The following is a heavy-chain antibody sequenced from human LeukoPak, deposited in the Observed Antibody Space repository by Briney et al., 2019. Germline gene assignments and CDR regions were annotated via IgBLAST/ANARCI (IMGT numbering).Heavy chain of an antibody. D-gene: IGHD1-1*01. J-gene: IGHJ5*02. CDR3: ARDGGTVWYDT. CDR1: GFTISRYW. Sequence: GGSLRLSCGASGFTISRYWMSWVRQAPGKGLEWVANIKQDGSERTYVDSVKGRFTISIDNAKNSLYLQMNSLRVEDTAMYYCARDGGTVWYDTWGQGTLVTVSS. CDR2: IKQDGSER. V-gene: IGHV3-7*01.